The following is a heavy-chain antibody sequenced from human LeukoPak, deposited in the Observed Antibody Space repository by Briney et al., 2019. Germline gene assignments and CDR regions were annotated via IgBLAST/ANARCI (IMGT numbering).Heavy chain of an antibody. CDR3: AKDRAYGSGSYIYFDY. V-gene: IGHV3-11*01. J-gene: IGHJ4*02. Sequence: GGSLRLSCAASGFSFSGYYMSWIRQAPGKGLEWVSYISSSGTSTNYADSVKGRFTISRDNAKNSLYLQMNSLRVEDTAVYYCAKDRAYGSGSYIYFDYWGQGTLVTVSS. CDR2: ISSSGTST. D-gene: IGHD3-10*01. CDR1: GFSFSGYY.